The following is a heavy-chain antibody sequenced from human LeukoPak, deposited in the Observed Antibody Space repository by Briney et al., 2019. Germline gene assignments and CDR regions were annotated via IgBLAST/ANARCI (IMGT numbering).Heavy chain of an antibody. Sequence: GGSLRLSCAASGFTFDDYAMHWVRQAPGKGLEWVSGISWNSGSIGYADSVKGRFTISRDNAKNSLYPQMNSLRAEDMALYYCAKGEITMVRGVITNWGQGTLVTVSS. V-gene: IGHV3-9*03. CDR3: AKGEITMVRGVITN. J-gene: IGHJ4*02. CDR1: GFTFDDYA. D-gene: IGHD3-10*01. CDR2: ISWNSGSI.